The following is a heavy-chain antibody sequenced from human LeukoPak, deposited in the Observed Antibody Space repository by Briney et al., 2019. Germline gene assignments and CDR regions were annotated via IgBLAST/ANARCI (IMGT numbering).Heavy chain of an antibody. D-gene: IGHD6-13*01. J-gene: IGHJ6*03. CDR2: IYYSGST. V-gene: IGHV4-39*01. Sequence: KPSETLSLTCTVSGGSISSSSYYWGWIRQPPGKGLEWIGSIYYSGSTYYNPSLKSRVTISVDTSKNQFPLKLSSVTAADTAVYYCARLPSSWTYYYYYYMDVWGKGTTVTISS. CDR3: ARLPSSWTYYYYYYMDV. CDR1: GGSISSSSYY.